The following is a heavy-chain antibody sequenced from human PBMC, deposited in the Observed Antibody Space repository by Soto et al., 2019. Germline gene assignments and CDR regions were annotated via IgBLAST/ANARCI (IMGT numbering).Heavy chain of an antibody. CDR3: ARVKLAYYGSRSYYRH. CDR1: GYTFTSYG. CDR2: ISAYNGNT. D-gene: IGHD3-10*01. Sequence: ASVKFSCTASGYTFTSYGISWVRQAPGQGLEWMGWISAYNGNTNYAQKLQGRVTMTTDTSTSTAYMELRSLRSDDTAVYYCARVKLAYYGSRSYYRHWGQGTLVTVSS. J-gene: IGHJ4*02. V-gene: IGHV1-18*04.